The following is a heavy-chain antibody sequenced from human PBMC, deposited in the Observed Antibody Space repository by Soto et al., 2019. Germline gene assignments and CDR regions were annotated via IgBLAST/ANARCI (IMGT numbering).Heavy chain of an antibody. D-gene: IGHD2-15*01. CDR3: AETWWLIQQYAFDI. CDR1: GFTFSSYA. J-gene: IGHJ3*02. V-gene: IGHV3-23*01. Sequence: EVQLLESGGGLAQPGGSLRLSCAASGFTFSSYAMHWVRQAPGKGLEWVSIIRGSSEFIYYADSVQGRFTISRDNSKNTLYLQMNSMRAEDTAVYYCAETWWLIQQYAFDISGQGPRVTVSS. CDR2: IRGSSEFI.